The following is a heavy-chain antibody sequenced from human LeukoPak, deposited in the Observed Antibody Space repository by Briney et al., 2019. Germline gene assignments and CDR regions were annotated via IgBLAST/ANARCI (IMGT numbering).Heavy chain of an antibody. Sequence: GVSLRLSCAASGFTFSSYGMHWVRQAPGKGLEWVAVIWYDGSNRNYADSVKGRFTISRENAKNSLYLQMNSLRAEDTAMYYCARQKQSHGNFDYWGQGTLVTVSS. V-gene: IGHV3-33*01. CDR2: IWYDGSNR. CDR3: ARQKQSHGNFDY. D-gene: IGHD1-26*01. J-gene: IGHJ4*02. CDR1: GFTFSSYG.